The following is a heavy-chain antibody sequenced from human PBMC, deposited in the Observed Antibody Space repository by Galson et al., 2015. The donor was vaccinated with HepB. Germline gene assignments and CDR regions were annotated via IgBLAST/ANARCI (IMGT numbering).Heavy chain of an antibody. CDR2: ISSNSNYI. V-gene: IGHV3-21*01. CDR3: AREGVGAPYTYYYGLDV. CDR1: GFTFSYYA. Sequence: SLRLSCAASGFTFSYYAMAWVRQAPGKGLEWVSSISSNSNYINYVDSVKGRFTISRDNAKNSLYLLMNSLRAEDTAVFYCAREGVGAPYTYYYGLDVWGQGTPVTVSS. J-gene: IGHJ6*02. D-gene: IGHD1-26*01.